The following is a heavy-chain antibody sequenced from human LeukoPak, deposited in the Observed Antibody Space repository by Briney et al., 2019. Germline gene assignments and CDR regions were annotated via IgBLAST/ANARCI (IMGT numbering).Heavy chain of an antibody. J-gene: IGHJ4*02. V-gene: IGHV1-8*01. D-gene: IGHD3-9*01. CDR2: MNPNSGNT. Sequence: ASVKVSCKASGYTFTSYDINWVRQATGQGLEWMGWMNPNSGNTGYAQKFQGRVTMTRNTSISTAYMELSSLRSEDTAVYYCARSPSDIMTGYYTVYFDYWGQGTLVTVSS. CDR3: ARSPSDIMTGYYTVYFDY. CDR1: GYTFTSYD.